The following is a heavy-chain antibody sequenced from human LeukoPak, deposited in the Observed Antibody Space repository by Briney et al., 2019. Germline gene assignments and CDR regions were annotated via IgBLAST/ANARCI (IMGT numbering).Heavy chain of an antibody. CDR1: GGTFSSYA. J-gene: IGHJ4*02. CDR3: AIGLVFGGVIVRPKPH. V-gene: IGHV1-69*05. Sequence: SVKVSCKASGGTFSSYAISWVRQAPGQGLEWMGGIIPIFGTANYAQKFQGRVTITTDESTSTAYMELSSLRSEDTAVYYCAIGLVFGGVIVRPKPHWGQGTLVTVSS. CDR2: IIPIFGTA. D-gene: IGHD3-16*02.